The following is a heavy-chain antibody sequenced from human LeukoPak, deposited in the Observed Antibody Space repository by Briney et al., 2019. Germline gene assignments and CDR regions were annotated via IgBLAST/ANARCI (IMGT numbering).Heavy chain of an antibody. CDR3: ARVAGESRDY. V-gene: IGHV3-21*01. J-gene: IGHJ4*02. CDR1: GFTFSSYT. Sequence: NTEESLTLSCVASGFTFSSYTMSWVRQAPEKGLEWVSSITDDSGFKFDADSVKGRFTISRDNAKDSLYLQMNTLRAEDTAVYYCARVAGESRDYWGQGTLVTVSS. CDR2: ITDDSGFK.